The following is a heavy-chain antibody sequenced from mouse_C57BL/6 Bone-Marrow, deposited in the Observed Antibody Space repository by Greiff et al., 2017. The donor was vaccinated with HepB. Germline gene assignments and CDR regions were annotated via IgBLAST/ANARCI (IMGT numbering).Heavy chain of an antibody. Sequence: VQLQQPGAEFVKPGASVKLSCKASGYTFTSYWMQWVKQRPGQGLEWIGEIDPSDSYINYNQKFKGKAPLTVDTSSSTAYMQLSSLTSEDSSVYYCARRASRLSWFAYWGQGKLVTVTA. V-gene: IGHV1-50*01. CDR3: ARRASRLSWFAY. CDR1: GYTFTSYW. J-gene: IGHJ3*01. D-gene: IGHD3-1*01. CDR2: IDPSDSYI.